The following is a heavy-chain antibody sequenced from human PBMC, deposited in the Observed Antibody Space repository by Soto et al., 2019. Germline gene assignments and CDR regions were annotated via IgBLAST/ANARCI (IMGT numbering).Heavy chain of an antibody. CDR2: ILHDGNNK. Sequence: QVQLVESGGGVVQPGRSLRLSCAASGFTFSSYIMHWVRQAPGKGLEWVAMILHDGNNKYYADSVKGRFTISRDNSXNTLYLQMNSLTTEDTAIYYCARDDEDGSYCDLGYWGQGTLVTVSS. CDR3: ARDDEDGSYCDLGY. CDR1: GFTFSSYI. D-gene: IGHD3-10*01. J-gene: IGHJ4*02. V-gene: IGHV3-30-3*01.